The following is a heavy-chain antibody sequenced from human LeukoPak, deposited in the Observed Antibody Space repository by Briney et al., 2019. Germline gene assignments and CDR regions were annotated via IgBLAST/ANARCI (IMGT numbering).Heavy chain of an antibody. D-gene: IGHD3-9*01. J-gene: IGHJ5*02. Sequence: SQTLSLTCTVSGGSISSGGYYWSWIRQHPGKGLEWIGYIYYSGSTYYNPSLKSRVTISVDTSKNQFSLKLSSVTAADTAVYYCARESHRGFEYWFDPWGQGTLVTVSS. CDR3: ARESHRGFEYWFDP. CDR2: IYYSGST. V-gene: IGHV4-31*03. CDR1: GGSISSGGYY.